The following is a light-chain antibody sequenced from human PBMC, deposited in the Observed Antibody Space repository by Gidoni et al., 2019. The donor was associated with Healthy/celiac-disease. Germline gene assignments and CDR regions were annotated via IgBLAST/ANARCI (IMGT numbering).Light chain of an antibody. V-gene: IGKV3-20*01. CDR2: GAS. J-gene: IGKJ2*01. CDR3: QQYGSS. CDR1: QSVSSSY. Sequence: EIVLTQSPGTLSLSPGERATLSCRASQSVSSSYLAWYQQKPGQAPRLLIYGASSRATGIPDRFSGSGSGTDFTLTISRLEPEDFAVYYCQQYGSSLXQXTKLEIK.